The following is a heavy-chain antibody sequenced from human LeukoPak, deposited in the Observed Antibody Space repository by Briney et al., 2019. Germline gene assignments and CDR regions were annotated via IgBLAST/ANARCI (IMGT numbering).Heavy chain of an antibody. CDR2: ISSSGSMI. J-gene: IGHJ4*02. D-gene: IGHD4-17*01. CDR1: GFTFSSHS. V-gene: IGHV3-48*04. Sequence: GGSLRLSCVASGFTFSSHSLNWVRQAPGKGLEWVSYISSSGSMISDADSVKGRFTISRDNAKKSLYLQMNSLRAEDTAVYYCARDEYIHGDLTNFDSWGQGTLVIVSS. CDR3: ARDEYIHGDLTNFDS.